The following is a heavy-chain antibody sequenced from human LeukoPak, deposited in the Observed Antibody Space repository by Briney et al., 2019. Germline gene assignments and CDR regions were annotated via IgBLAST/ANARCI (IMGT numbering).Heavy chain of an antibody. CDR2: IYTSGST. Sequence: ESGPTLVKPSETLSLTCTVSGGSISSYYWSWIRQPAGKGLEWIGRIYTSGSTNYNPSLKSRVTISVDTSKNQFSLKLSSVTAADTAVYYCARMAPFGVLYYYYYGMDVWGQGTTVTVSS. J-gene: IGHJ6*02. CDR3: ARMAPFGVLYYYYYGMDV. D-gene: IGHD3-3*01. V-gene: IGHV4-4*07. CDR1: GGSISSYY.